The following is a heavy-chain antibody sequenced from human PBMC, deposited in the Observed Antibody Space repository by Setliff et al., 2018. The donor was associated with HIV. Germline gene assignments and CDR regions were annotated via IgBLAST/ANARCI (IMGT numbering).Heavy chain of an antibody. CDR1: GGSISSGDYY. CDR3: ARLSGGMVPNY. V-gene: IGHV4-39*01. Sequence: SETLSLTCTVSGGSISSGDYYWGWIRQPPGKGLEWIGSIHHSGTAYDNPSLKSRVTISVDPSKNQILLRLSSVTAADTAVYYCARLSGGMVPNYWGQGTLVTVSS. J-gene: IGHJ4*02. CDR2: IHHSGTA. D-gene: IGHD3-10*01.